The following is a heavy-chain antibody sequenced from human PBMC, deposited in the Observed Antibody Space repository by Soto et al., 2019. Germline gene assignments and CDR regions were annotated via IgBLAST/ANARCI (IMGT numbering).Heavy chain of an antibody. CDR2: INHSGST. Sequence: SETLSLTCAVYGGSFSGYYWSWIRQPPGKGLEWIGEINHSGSTNYNPSLKSRVTISVDTSKNQFSLKLSSVTAADTAVYYCARDRSRYSSGRGAFDIWGQGTMVTVSS. CDR3: ARDRSRYSSGRGAFDI. D-gene: IGHD6-19*01. J-gene: IGHJ3*02. CDR1: GGSFSGYY. V-gene: IGHV4-34*01.